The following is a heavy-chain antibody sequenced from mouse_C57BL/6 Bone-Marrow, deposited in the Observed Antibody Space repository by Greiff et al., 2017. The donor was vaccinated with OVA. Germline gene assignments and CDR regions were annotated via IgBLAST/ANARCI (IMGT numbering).Heavy chain of an antibody. J-gene: IGHJ2*01. CDR2: IDPETGGT. V-gene: IGHV1-15*01. CDR3: TRYSDYDGY. D-gene: IGHD2-4*01. CDR1: GYTFTDYE. Sequence: QVQLKQSGAELVRPGASVTLSCKASGYTFTDYEMHWVKQTPVHGLEWIGAIDPETGGTAYNQKFKGKAILTADKSSSTAYMELRSLTSEDSAVYYCTRYSDYDGYWGQGTTLTVSS.